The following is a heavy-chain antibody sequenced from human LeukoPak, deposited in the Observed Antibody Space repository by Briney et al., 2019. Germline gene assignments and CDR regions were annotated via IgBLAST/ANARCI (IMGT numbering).Heavy chain of an antibody. CDR3: ARGVAAAGTSYYFDY. CDR1: GGTFSSYA. D-gene: IGHD6-13*01. V-gene: IGHV1-69*05. CDR2: IIPIFGTA. J-gene: IGHJ4*02. Sequence: ASVKVSCKASGGTFSSYAISWVRQAPGQGLEWMGGIIPIFGTANYAQKFQGRVTITTDESTSTAYMELSSLRSEDTAVYYCARGVAAAGTSYYFDYWGQGTLVTVSS.